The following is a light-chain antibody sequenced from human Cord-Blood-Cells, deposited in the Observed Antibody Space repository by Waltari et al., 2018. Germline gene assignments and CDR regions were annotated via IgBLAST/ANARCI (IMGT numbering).Light chain of an antibody. CDR3: QQRSNWPREVT. CDR2: DAS. V-gene: IGKV3-11*01. J-gene: IGKJ4*01. Sequence: EIVLTQSPATLSLSPGERATLSCRASQSVSSYLAWYQQKPGQAPRLLIYDASNRATGIPARFSGSGSWTDFTLTISSLEPEDFAVYYCQQRSNWPREVTFGGGTKVEIK. CDR1: QSVSSY.